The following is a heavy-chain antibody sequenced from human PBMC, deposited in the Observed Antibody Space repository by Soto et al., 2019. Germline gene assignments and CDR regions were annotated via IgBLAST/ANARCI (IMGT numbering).Heavy chain of an antibody. CDR2: INHSGST. V-gene: IGHV4-34*01. J-gene: IGHJ6*02. CDR3: ARIASWYYYYGMDA. D-gene: IGHD3-10*01. CDR1: AGTFRGYY. Sequence: ESLSLTNGVSAGTFRGYYWSWFRHPPGKRQEWIGEINHSGSTNYTPSLKSRVTISVDTSKNQFSLKLRSVTAADTVVYFIARIASWYYYYGMDAWCQGTTV.